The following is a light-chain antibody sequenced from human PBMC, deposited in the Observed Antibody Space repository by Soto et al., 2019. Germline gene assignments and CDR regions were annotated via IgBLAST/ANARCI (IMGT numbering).Light chain of an antibody. CDR2: GAF. CDR3: QQYNDWLELT. V-gene: IGKV3-15*01. J-gene: IGKJ4*01. Sequence: EIVMTQSPASLSVSPGERATLSCRASQSVSTNLAWYQQKVGQAPRLLIYGAFTRATDIPARFSGGGSGTEFTLTIDSLQSEDFAVYYCQQYNDWLELTFGGGTKVEIK. CDR1: QSVSTN.